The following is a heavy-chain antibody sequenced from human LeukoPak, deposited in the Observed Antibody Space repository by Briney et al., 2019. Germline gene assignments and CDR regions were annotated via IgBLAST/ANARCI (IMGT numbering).Heavy chain of an antibody. Sequence: PSETLSLTCTVSGGSISSYHWSWIRQPPGKGLEWIGYIYYSGSTNYNPSLKSRVTISVDTSKNQFSLKLSSVTAADTAVYYCARRRWEAVVHSDAFDIWGQGTMVTVSS. D-gene: IGHD1-26*01. V-gene: IGHV4-59*01. CDR1: GGSISSYH. CDR2: IYYSGST. CDR3: ARRRWEAVVHSDAFDI. J-gene: IGHJ3*02.